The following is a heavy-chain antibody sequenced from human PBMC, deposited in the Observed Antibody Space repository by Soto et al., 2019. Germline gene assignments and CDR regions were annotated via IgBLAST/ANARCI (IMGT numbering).Heavy chain of an antibody. CDR1: GFTFSSYA. CDR3: ARALGYGDYVGGWFDP. CDR2: ISYDGSNK. D-gene: IGHD4-17*01. J-gene: IGHJ5*02. Sequence: VQLVESGGGVVQPGRSLRLSCAASGFTFSSYAMHWVRQAPGKGLEWVAVISYDGSNKYYADSVKGRFTISRDNSKNTLYLQMNSLRAEDTAVYYCARALGYGDYVGGWFDPWGQGTLVTVSS. V-gene: IGHV3-30-3*01.